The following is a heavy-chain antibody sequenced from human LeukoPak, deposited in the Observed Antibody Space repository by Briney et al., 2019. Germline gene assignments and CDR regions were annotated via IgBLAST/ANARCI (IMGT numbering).Heavy chain of an antibody. J-gene: IGHJ4*02. CDR1: GGSISSGSYY. CDR3: ASTVVKGVGFDY. CDR2: IYTSGST. V-gene: IGHV4-61*02. D-gene: IGHD4-23*01. Sequence: PSQTLSLTCTVSGGSISSGSYYWSWIRQPAGKGLEWIGRIYTSGSTNYNPSLKSRVTISVDTSKNQFSLKLSSVTAADTAVYYCASTVVKGVGFDYWGQGTLVTVSP.